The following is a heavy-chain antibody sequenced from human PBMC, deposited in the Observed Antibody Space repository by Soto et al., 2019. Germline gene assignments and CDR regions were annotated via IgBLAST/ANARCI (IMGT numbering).Heavy chain of an antibody. CDR3: ARGVSAGVDY. CDR2: MEPSTGRT. CDR1: GYSFTSLD. D-gene: IGHD1-26*01. V-gene: IGHV1-8*01. J-gene: IGHJ4*02. Sequence: QVQLVQSGAEVREPGASVKVSCKASGYSFTSLDINWVRQTAGQGLEWMGWMEPSTGRTGYAQKLQGRVTMTRDTSINTAYMELTTLTSDDRAFYYCARGVSAGVDYWGQGTLVTVSS.